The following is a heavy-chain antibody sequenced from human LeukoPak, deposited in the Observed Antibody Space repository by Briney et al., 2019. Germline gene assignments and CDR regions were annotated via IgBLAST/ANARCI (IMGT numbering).Heavy chain of an antibody. CDR1: GGSISSYY. D-gene: IGHD6-13*01. Sequence: SETLSLTCTVSGGSISSYYWSWIRQPAGKGLEWIGRIYTSGSTNYNPSLKSRVTMSVGTSMNQFSLKLSSVTAADTAVYYCARGHSSSWYLAFDIWGQGTMVTVSS. V-gene: IGHV4-4*07. J-gene: IGHJ3*02. CDR2: IYTSGST. CDR3: ARGHSSSWYLAFDI.